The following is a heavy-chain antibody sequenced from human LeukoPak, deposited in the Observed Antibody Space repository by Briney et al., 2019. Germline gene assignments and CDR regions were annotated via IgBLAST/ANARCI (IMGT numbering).Heavy chain of an antibody. J-gene: IGHJ5*02. Sequence: SETLSLTCTVSGGSISGYYWSWIRQPPGKGLEWIGYICYSGSTNYNPSLKSRVTISVDTSKNQFSLKLSSVTAADTAVYYCAKSPYSGYSSAWGQGTLVTVSS. D-gene: IGHD6-19*01. CDR1: GGSISGYY. CDR3: AKSPYSGYSSA. CDR2: ICYSGST. V-gene: IGHV4-59*01.